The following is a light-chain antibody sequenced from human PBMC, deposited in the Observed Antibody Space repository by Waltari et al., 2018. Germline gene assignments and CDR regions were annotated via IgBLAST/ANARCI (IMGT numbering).Light chain of an antibody. CDR3: ETGGHGTWV. J-gene: IGLJ3*02. V-gene: IGLV4-69*01. CDR2: VNSGGSH. Sequence: QLVLTQSPPASASLGASVKPTCTLSSGHSRNILAWLQQQPGKGPHYLMKVNSGGSHRKGDGVPHRCSGASAGAGRYLTIASLRAEDEADYYCETGGHGTWVFGGGTKLTVL. CDR1: SGHSRNI.